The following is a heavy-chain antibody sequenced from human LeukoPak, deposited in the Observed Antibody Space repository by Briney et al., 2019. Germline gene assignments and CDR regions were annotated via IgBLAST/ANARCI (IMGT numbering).Heavy chain of an antibody. D-gene: IGHD6-13*01. J-gene: IGHJ4*02. CDR3: ARGESIAAADPFDY. V-gene: IGHV1-69*05. Sequence: SVKVSCKASGATFSSYAISWVPQAPGQGLEWMGRIIPIFGTANYAQKFQGRVTITTDESTSTAYMELSSLRSEDTAVYYCARGESIAAADPFDYWGQGTLVTVSS. CDR2: IIPIFGTA. CDR1: GATFSSYA.